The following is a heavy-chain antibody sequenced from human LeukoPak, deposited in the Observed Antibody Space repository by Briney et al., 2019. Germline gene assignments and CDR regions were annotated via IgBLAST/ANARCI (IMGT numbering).Heavy chain of an antibody. CDR3: ARDGGDYGLIQH. D-gene: IGHD3-10*01. Sequence: SGGSLRLSCTASGFTFSTYEMNWVRQAPGKGLEWVSYISGSGYPIYYADSVKGRFTISRDNAKNSLYLQMNSLRAEDTAVYYCARDGGDYGLIQHWGQGTLVTVSS. CDR2: ISGSGYPI. J-gene: IGHJ1*01. CDR1: GFTFSTYE. V-gene: IGHV3-48*03.